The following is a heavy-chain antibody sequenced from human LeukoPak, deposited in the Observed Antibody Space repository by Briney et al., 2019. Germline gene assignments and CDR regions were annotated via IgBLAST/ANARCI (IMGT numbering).Heavy chain of an antibody. Sequence: AGSLRLSCAASGFTLSSYAMHWVRQAPGKGLEWVTVISTDGKDKKYADSVKGRFAISRDNSKNTLDLQMNSLRAEDTALYYCAKDQKWGPAGYYFDSWGQGTLVTVSS. CDR3: AKDQKWGPAGYYFDS. V-gene: IGHV3-30*18. CDR2: ISTDGKDK. J-gene: IGHJ4*02. D-gene: IGHD2-2*01. CDR1: GFTLSSYA.